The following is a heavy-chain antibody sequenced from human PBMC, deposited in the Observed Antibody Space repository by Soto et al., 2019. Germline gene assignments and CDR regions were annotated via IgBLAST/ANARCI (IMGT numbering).Heavy chain of an antibody. Sequence: ASVKVSCKASGYTFTSYDINWVRQATGQGLEWMGWMNPNSGNTGYAQKFQGRVTMTRNTSISTAYMELSSLRSEDTAVYYCARKAGTAVIPCYYYYYMVVWGKGTTVTVAS. V-gene: IGHV1-8*01. J-gene: IGHJ6*03. D-gene: IGHD4-17*01. CDR2: MNPNSGNT. CDR3: ARKAGTAVIPCYYYYYMVV. CDR1: GYTFTSYD.